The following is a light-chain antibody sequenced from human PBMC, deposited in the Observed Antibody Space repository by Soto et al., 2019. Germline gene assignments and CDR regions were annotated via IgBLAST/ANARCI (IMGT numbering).Light chain of an antibody. Sequence: SYDLTQPPSVSVAPGKTASITCEGNNIGRKSVHWYQQRPGQAPMVVIYYDGDRPSGIPERFSGSNSGTAATLTISGVEAGDEADYYCQVWDSGVDHIIFGGGTKLTVL. CDR3: QVWDSGVDHII. CDR2: YDG. V-gene: IGLV3-21*04. CDR1: NIGRKS. J-gene: IGLJ2*01.